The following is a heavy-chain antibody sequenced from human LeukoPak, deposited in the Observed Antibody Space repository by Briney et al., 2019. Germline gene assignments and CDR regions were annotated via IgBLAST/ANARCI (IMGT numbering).Heavy chain of an antibody. D-gene: IGHD3-9*01. J-gene: IGHJ4*02. Sequence: TSETLSLTCTVSGGSISSGNYYWSWIRQPAGKGLEWIGHIYTSGSTNYNPSLKSRVTISVDTSKNQFSLNLSSMTAADTAVYYCARGGSSYYDILTGSFDYWGQGTLVTVSS. CDR1: GGSISSGNYY. CDR3: ARGGSSYYDILTGSFDY. CDR2: IYTSGST. V-gene: IGHV4-61*09.